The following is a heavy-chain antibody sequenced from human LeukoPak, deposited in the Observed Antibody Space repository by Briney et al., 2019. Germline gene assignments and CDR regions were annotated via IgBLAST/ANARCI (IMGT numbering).Heavy chain of an antibody. CDR3: ARGAVAVAIDY. CDR1: GGTFSSYA. J-gene: IGHJ4*02. D-gene: IGHD6-19*01. CDR2: IIPILGIA. Sequence: SVKVSCKASGGTFSSYAISWVRQAPGQVLEWMGRIIPILGIANYAQKFQGRVTITADKSTSTAYMELSSLRSEDTAVYYCARGAVAVAIDYWGQGTLVTVSS. V-gene: IGHV1-69*04.